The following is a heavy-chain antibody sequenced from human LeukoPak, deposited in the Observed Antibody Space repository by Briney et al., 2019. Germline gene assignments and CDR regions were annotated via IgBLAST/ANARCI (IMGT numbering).Heavy chain of an antibody. V-gene: IGHV4-30-4*01. Sequence: SQTLSLTCTVSGGSISSGDYYWRWIRQPPGKGLEWIGYIYYSGSTYYNPSLKSRVTISVDTSKNQFSLKLSSVTAADTAVYYCARIENFDWLFDYWGQGTLVTVSS. D-gene: IGHD3-9*01. J-gene: IGHJ4*02. CDR2: IYYSGST. CDR1: GGSISSGDYY. CDR3: ARIENFDWLFDY.